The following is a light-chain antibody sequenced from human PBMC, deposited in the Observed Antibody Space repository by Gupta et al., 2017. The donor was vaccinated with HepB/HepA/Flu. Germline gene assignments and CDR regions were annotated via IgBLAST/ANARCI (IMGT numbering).Light chain of an antibody. J-gene: IGKJ1*01. Sequence: EIVLTQFPGTRSLSPGEKATLSCRASQCVSSSYLDWYQQKPGQAPRLLIYGASSRATGIPDRFSGSGYGTDFTLTISRLEPEDFAVYYCQQYGSSPKTFGQGTKVEIK. CDR1: QCVSSSY. V-gene: IGKV3-20*01. CDR2: GAS. CDR3: QQYGSSPKT.